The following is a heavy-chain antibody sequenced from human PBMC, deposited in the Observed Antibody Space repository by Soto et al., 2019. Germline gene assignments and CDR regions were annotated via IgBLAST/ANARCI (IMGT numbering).Heavy chain of an antibody. V-gene: IGHV1-24*01. Sequence: ASVKVSCKVSGYTLTELSMHWVRQAPGKGLEWMGGFDPEDGETIYAQKFQGRVTMTEDTSTDTAYMELSSLRSEDTAVYYCATAYWNYRDGAFDIWGQGTMVTVSS. J-gene: IGHJ3*02. CDR3: ATAYWNYRDGAFDI. CDR1: GYTLTELS. CDR2: FDPEDGET. D-gene: IGHD1-7*01.